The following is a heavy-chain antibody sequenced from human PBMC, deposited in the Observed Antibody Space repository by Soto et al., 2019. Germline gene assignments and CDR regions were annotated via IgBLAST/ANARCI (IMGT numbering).Heavy chain of an antibody. CDR1: GGSISSSSYY. J-gene: IGHJ4*01. Sequence: SEPLSLTXAVSGGSISSSSYYWGWIRKPPGKGLEWIGSIYYSGSTYYNPSLKSRVPISVDPSKNQFSLKLSSVTAADTSVYYCASRLRSYSIETFDYLGQGTLDIVTS. CDR2: IYYSGST. CDR3: ASRLRSYSIETFDY. V-gene: IGHV4-39*01. D-gene: IGHD6-13*01.